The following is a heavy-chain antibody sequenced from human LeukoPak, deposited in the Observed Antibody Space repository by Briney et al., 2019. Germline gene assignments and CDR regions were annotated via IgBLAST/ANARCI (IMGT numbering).Heavy chain of an antibody. Sequence: GGSLRLSCAASGFTFSSYAMSWVRQAPGKGLEWVSGISWNSGSIGYADSVKGRFTISRDNAKNSLYLQMNSLRAEDTALYYCAKGDIVATIDYWGQGTLVTVSS. CDR1: GFTFSSYA. V-gene: IGHV3-9*01. D-gene: IGHD5-12*01. CDR3: AKGDIVATIDY. CDR2: ISWNSGSI. J-gene: IGHJ4*02.